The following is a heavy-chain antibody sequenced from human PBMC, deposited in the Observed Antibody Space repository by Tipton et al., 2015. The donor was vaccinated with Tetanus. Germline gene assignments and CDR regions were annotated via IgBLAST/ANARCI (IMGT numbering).Heavy chain of an antibody. V-gene: IGHV3-15*01. CDR1: GFTFSNAW. Sequence: GSLRLSCAASGFTFSNAWMSWVRQAPGKGLEWVGRIKSKTDGGTTDYAAPVKGRFTISRDDSKNTLYLQMNSLKTEDTAVYYCTTEVVVVVAATISVYWGQGTLVTVSS. CDR2: IKSKTDGGTT. J-gene: IGHJ4*02. D-gene: IGHD2-15*01. CDR3: TTEVVVVVAATISVY.